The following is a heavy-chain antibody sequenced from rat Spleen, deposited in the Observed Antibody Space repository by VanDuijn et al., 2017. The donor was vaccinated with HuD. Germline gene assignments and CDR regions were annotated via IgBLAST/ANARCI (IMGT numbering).Heavy chain of an antibody. Sequence: EVQLVESGGGLVQPGRSLKLSCAASGFTFSDYNMAWVRQAPKKGLEWVATISYDGSSTYYRDSVKGRFTISRDNAQNTLSLQMTKLGSEDTAIYYCARRHYGYTDYFDYWGQGVMVTVSS. J-gene: IGHJ2*01. CDR2: ISYDGSST. D-gene: IGHD1-9*01. CDR3: ARRHYGYTDYFDY. CDR1: GFTFSDYN. V-gene: IGHV5-7*01.